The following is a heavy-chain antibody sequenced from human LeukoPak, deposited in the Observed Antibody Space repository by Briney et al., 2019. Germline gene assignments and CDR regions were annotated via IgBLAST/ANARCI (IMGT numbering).Heavy chain of an antibody. D-gene: IGHD3-3*01. CDR2: INHSGST. Sequence: SETLSLTCAVYGGSFSGYYWSWIRQPPGKGLEWIGEINHSGSTNYNPSLKSRVTISVDTSKNQFYLKLSSVTAADTAVYYCASAPPWWSGYSMYYFDYWGQGTLVTVSS. V-gene: IGHV4-34*01. CDR1: GGSFSGYY. CDR3: ASAPPWWSGYSMYYFDY. J-gene: IGHJ4*02.